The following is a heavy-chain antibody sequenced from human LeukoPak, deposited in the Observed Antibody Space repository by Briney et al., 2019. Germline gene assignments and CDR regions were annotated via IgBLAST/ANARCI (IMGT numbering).Heavy chain of an antibody. CDR3: SRGTSSAPLLS. D-gene: IGHD3-10*01. Sequence: SETLSLTCAVYGGSFSGYYRSWIRQPPGKGLEWIGEINHSGSTNYNPSLKSRVTISVDMSKNQFSPKLSSVTAADTAVYYCSRGTSSAPLLSWGQGTLVTVSS. J-gene: IGHJ5*02. CDR2: INHSGST. CDR1: GGSFSGYY. V-gene: IGHV4-34*01.